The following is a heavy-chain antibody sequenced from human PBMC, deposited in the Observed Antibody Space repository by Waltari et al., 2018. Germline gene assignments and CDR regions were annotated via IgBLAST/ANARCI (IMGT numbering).Heavy chain of an antibody. CDR3: ARGRVAARVCDY. J-gene: IGHJ4*02. CDR2: IHTSGRT. CDR1: GGSISSGSYY. Sequence: GGSISSGSYYWSWIRQPAGKGLEWIGRIHTSGRTNYNPSIKSTVTISVDTSKNQFSLKRSSVTAADTAVYYCARGRVAARVCDYGGQGTLVTVSS. V-gene: IGHV4-61*02. D-gene: IGHD6-25*01.